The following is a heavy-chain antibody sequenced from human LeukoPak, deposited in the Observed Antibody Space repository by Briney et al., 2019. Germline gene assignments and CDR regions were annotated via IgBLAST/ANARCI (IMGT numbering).Heavy chain of an antibody. CDR3: ARGLTITMARGEADY. D-gene: IGHD3-10*01. V-gene: IGHV1-46*01. CDR1: GYTFTSNY. J-gene: IGHJ4*02. Sequence: ASVKVSCKASGYTFTSNYMHWVRQAPGQGLEWMGIINPSGGSTSYAQKFQGRVTMTRDTSTSTVYMELSSLTYEDTAVYYCARGLTITMARGEADYWGQGTLVTVSS. CDR2: INPSGGST.